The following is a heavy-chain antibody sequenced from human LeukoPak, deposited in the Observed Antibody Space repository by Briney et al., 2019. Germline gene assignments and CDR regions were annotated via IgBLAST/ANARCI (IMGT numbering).Heavy chain of an antibody. D-gene: IGHD6-13*01. CDR1: GFTFSSYG. CDR2: IRYDGSNK. V-gene: IGHV3-30*02. J-gene: IGHJ4*02. CDR3: AKDLRYSSSC. Sequence: GGSLRLSCAASGFTFSSYGMHWVRQAPGKGLERVAFIRYDGSNKYYADSVKGRFTISRDNSKNTLYLQMNSLRAEDTAVYYCAKDLRYSSSCWGQGTLVTVSS.